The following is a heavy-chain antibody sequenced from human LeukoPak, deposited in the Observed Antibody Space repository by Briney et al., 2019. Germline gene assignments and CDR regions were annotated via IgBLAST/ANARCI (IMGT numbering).Heavy chain of an antibody. Sequence: SETLSLTCTVSGGSISSGDYYWSWIRQPPGKGLEWIGYIYYSGSTCYNPSLKSRVTISVDTSKNQFSLKLSSVTAADTAVYYCARDPGLDDRDYWGQGTLVTVSS. J-gene: IGHJ4*02. CDR3: ARDPGLDDRDY. CDR2: IYYSGST. V-gene: IGHV4-30-4*01. CDR1: GGSISSGDYY. D-gene: IGHD3-9*01.